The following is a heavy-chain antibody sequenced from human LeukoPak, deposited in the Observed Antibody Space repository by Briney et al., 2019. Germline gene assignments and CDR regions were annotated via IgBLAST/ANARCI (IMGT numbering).Heavy chain of an antibody. J-gene: IGHJ5*02. Sequence: PGGSLRLTCTVSGFTVRTTLMDWVRQAPGKGLEWVSVIYDDGRTVYADSVRGRFTISRDNSKNMVYLQMNSLRVEDSALYYCARDRAGRKSWVEFDLWGQGTLVTVSS. CDR2: IYDDGRT. CDR3: ARDRAGRKSWVEFDL. V-gene: IGHV3-53*05. D-gene: IGHD3-10*01. CDR1: GFTVRTTL.